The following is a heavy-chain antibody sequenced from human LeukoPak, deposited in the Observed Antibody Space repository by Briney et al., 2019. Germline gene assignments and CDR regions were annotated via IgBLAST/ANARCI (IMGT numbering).Heavy chain of an antibody. J-gene: IGHJ4*02. D-gene: IGHD3-22*01. CDR2: IIPILGIA. Sequence: ASVKVSCKASGGTFSSYAISWVRQAPGQGLGWMGRIIPILGIANYAQKFQGRVTITADKSTSTAYMELSSLRSEDTAVYYCARDPAQLYYDSSGLDYWGQGTLVTVSS. CDR3: ARDPAQLYYDSSGLDY. V-gene: IGHV1-69*04. CDR1: GGTFSSYA.